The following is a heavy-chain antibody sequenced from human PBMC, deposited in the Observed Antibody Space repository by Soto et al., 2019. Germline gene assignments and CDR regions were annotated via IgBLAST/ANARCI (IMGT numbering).Heavy chain of an antibody. CDR3: ARGRYDFWSGYYENFDY. CDR2: IYYSGST. J-gene: IGHJ4*02. D-gene: IGHD3-3*01. Sequence: TLSLTCTVSGGSISSGGYYWSWIRQHPGKGLEWIGYIYYSGSTYYNPSLKSRVTISVDTSKNQFSLKLSSVTAADTAVYYCARGRYDFWSGYYENFDYWGQGTLVTVSS. CDR1: GGSISSGGYY. V-gene: IGHV4-31*03.